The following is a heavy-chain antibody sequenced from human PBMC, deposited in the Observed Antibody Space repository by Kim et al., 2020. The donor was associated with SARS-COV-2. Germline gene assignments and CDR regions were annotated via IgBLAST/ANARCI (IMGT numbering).Heavy chain of an antibody. Sequence: SETLSLTCAVSGGSISSSNWWSWVRQPPGKGLEWIGEIYHSGSTNYNPSLKSRVTISVDKSKNQFSLKLSSVTAADTAVYYCARGPYYYDSSLNWFDPWGQGTLVTVSS. J-gene: IGHJ5*02. CDR1: GGSISSSNW. CDR3: ARGPYYYDSSLNWFDP. D-gene: IGHD3-22*01. CDR2: IYHSGST. V-gene: IGHV4-4*02.